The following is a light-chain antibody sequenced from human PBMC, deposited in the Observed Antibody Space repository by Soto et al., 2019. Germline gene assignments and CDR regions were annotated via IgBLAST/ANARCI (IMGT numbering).Light chain of an antibody. V-gene: IGKV1-9*01. J-gene: IGKJ5*01. Sequence: GDRVTITCRASQGISSYLVWYQQKAGKAPRSLIYAASTLQTGVPSRFSGSGSGTEFTLTISSLQPEDSATYYCRQHNSLPITFGQGTRLEIK. CDR1: QGISSY. CDR3: RQHNSLPIT. CDR2: AAS.